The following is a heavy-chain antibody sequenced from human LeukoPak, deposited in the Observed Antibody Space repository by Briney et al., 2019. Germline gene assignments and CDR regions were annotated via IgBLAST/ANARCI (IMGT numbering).Heavy chain of an antibody. Sequence: SETLSLTCAVYGGSFSGYYWSWIRQPPGKGLEWIGEINHSGSTNYNPSLKGRVTISVDTSKNQFSLKLSSVTAADTAVYYCARHSSTSSPSYYYGMDVWGQGTTVTVSS. CDR1: GGSFSGYY. CDR3: ARHSSTSSPSYYYGMDV. V-gene: IGHV4-34*01. D-gene: IGHD2-2*01. CDR2: INHSGST. J-gene: IGHJ6*02.